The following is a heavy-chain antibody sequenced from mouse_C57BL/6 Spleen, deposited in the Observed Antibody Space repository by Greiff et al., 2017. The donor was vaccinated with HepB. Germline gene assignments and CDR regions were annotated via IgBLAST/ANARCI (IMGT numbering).Heavy chain of an antibody. V-gene: IGHV5-4*01. CDR1: GFTFSRYA. CDR3: ARELGPFAY. D-gene: IGHD4-1*01. Sequence: EVQLVESGGGLVKPGGSLKLSCAASGFTFSRYAMSWVRQTPEKRLEWVATISDGGSYTYYPDNVKGRFTISRDNAKNNLYLQMSHLKSEDTAMYYCARELGPFAYWGQGTLVTVSA. CDR2: ISDGGSYT. J-gene: IGHJ3*01.